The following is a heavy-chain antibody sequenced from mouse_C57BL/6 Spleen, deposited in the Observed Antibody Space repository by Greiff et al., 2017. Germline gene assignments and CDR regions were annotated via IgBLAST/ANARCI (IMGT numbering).Heavy chain of an antibody. CDR3: ARDWDYGSSS. Sequence: QVQLKQPGAELVKPGASVKMSCKASGYTFTSYWITWVKQRPGQGLEWIGDIYPGSGSTNYNEKFKSKATLTVDTSSSTAYMQLSSLPSEDSAVYYCARDWDYGSSSWGTGTTVTVSS. CDR1: GYTFTSYW. CDR2: IYPGSGST. J-gene: IGHJ1*03. V-gene: IGHV1-55*01. D-gene: IGHD1-1*01.